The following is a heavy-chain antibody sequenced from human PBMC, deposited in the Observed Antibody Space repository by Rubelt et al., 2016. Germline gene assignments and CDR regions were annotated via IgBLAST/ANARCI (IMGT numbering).Heavy chain of an antibody. V-gene: IGHV3-30*04. Sequence: RSLRLSCAASGFTFSDYAMHWVRQAPGKGLEWVAVISYDGSSKYYADSVKGRVTISRDNSKNTLYLQMNSPRGEDTAVYYCARDRATGYCSGGTCYLRWGQGTLVTVSS. D-gene: IGHD2-15*01. CDR1: GFTFSDYA. CDR3: ARDRATGYCSGGTCYLR. J-gene: IGHJ4*02. CDR2: ISYDGSSK.